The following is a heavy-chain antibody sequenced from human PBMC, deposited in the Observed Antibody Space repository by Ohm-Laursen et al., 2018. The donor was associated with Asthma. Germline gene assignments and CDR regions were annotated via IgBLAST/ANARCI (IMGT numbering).Heavy chain of an antibody. Sequence: SLRLSCAASGFTFSSYGMHWVRQAPGKGLEWVGRIKSKTDGGTTDYAAPVKGRFTISRDDSKNTLYLQMNSLKTEDTAVYYCTTAGYYYDSSGYYVFDYWGQGTLVTVSS. J-gene: IGHJ4*02. CDR3: TTAGYYYDSSGYYVFDY. D-gene: IGHD3-22*01. CDR1: GFTFSSYG. CDR2: IKSKTDGGTT. V-gene: IGHV3-15*01.